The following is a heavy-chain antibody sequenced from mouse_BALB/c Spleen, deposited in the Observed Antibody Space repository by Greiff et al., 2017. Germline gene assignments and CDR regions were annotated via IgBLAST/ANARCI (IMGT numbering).Heavy chain of an antibody. J-gene: IGHJ1*01. D-gene: IGHD4-1*01. CDR1: GFTFSNYW. Sequence: EVQLVESGGGLVQPGGSMKLSCVASGFTFSNYWMNWVRQSPEKGLEWVAEIRLKSNNYATHYAESVKGRFTISRDDSKSSVYLQMNNLRAEDTGIYYCTRLLTGSFYWYFDVWGAGTTVTVSS. CDR2: IRLKSNNYAT. V-gene: IGHV6-6*02. CDR3: TRLLTGSFYWYFDV.